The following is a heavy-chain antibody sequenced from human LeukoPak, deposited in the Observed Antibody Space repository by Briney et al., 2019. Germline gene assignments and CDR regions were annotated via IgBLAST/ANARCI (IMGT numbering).Heavy chain of an antibody. CDR1: GGSISSYY. J-gene: IGHJ6*03. CDR2: IYYSGST. V-gene: IGHV4-39*01. D-gene: IGHD4-17*01. CDR3: ARHFYGDYVADYYYYYYMDV. Sequence: PSETLSLTCTVSGGSISSYYWSWIRQPPGKGLEWIGSIYYSGSTYYNPSLKSRVTISVDTSKNQFSLKLSSVTAADTAVYYCARHFYGDYVADYYYYYYMDVWGKGTTVTVSS.